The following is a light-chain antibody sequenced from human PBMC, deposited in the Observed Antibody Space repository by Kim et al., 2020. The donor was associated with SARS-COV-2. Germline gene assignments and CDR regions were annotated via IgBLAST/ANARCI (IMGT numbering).Light chain of an antibody. CDR3: KQYDIFTRT. Sequence: IQMTQSPSLLSASVGDRVTISCRASQGISSWLAWYQLKPGKAPKSLIYAASSLQSGVPSRFSGSGSGTEFTLTISSLQPEDFATYYTKQYDIFTRTFGQRTKVGIK. J-gene: IGKJ1*01. V-gene: IGKV1D-16*01. CDR2: AAS. CDR1: QGISSW.